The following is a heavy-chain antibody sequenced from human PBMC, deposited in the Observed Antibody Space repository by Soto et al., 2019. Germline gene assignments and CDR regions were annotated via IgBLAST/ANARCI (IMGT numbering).Heavy chain of an antibody. D-gene: IGHD6-6*01. CDR2: ISSSGSTI. J-gene: IGHJ6*02. Sequence: LRLSCAASGFTFSSYEMNWVRQAPGKGLEWVSYISSSGSTIYYADSVKGRFTISRDNAKNSLYLQMNSLRAEDTAVYYCARDAFGSSLLYGMDVWGQGTTVTVSS. CDR1: GFTFSSYE. V-gene: IGHV3-48*03. CDR3: ARDAFGSSLLYGMDV.